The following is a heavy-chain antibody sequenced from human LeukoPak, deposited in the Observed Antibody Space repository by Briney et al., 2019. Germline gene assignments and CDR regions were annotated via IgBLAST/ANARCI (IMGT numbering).Heavy chain of an antibody. D-gene: IGHD6-13*01. J-gene: IGHJ1*01. CDR1: GFTFSSYW. CDR3: ARGYSSSMDFQH. V-gene: IGHV3-7*01. Sequence: GGSLRLSCAASGFTFSSYWMSWVRQAPGKGLEWVANIKQDGSEKYYVDSVKGRFTISRDNAKNSLHLKMNSLRAEDTVVYSCARGYSSSMDFQHWGQGTLVTVSS. CDR2: IKQDGSEK.